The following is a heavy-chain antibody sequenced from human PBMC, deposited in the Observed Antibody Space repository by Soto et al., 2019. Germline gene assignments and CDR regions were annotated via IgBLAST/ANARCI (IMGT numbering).Heavy chain of an antibody. CDR1: GFMFSSYA. Sequence: QVQLVESGGGVVQPGRSLRLSCAASGFMFSSYAMHWVRQAPGKGLEWVAVKTYDGSNKYYADSVKGRFTISRDNSKNTLYLQMNSLRAEDTAVYYCARAGGLRVYYWGQGTLVTVSS. CDR3: ARAGGLRVYY. V-gene: IGHV3-30-3*01. J-gene: IGHJ4*02. CDR2: KTYDGSNK. D-gene: IGHD5-12*01.